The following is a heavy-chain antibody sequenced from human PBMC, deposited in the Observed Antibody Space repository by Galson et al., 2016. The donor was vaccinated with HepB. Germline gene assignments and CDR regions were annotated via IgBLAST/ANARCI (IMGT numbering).Heavy chain of an antibody. CDR2: LYYTGGT. Sequence: SETLSLTCIVSGDSINSRYWSWIRQPPGKGLEWIGYLYYTGGTNYNPSLKSRVAMSIDTSKNQFPLKLSSVTAADTAMDYCARGHCDSTPQLNWFDPWGQGTLVTVSS. CDR3: ARGHCDSTPQLNWFDP. V-gene: IGHV4-59*11. D-gene: IGHD2/OR15-2a*01. CDR1: GDSINSRY. J-gene: IGHJ5*02.